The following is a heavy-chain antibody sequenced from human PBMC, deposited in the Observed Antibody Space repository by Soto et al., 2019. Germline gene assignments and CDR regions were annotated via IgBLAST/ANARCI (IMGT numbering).Heavy chain of an antibody. Sequence: ASGKVSCKPAGDTLTYYYMTWVRHAPGQGLEWMGWIKTNSGGPISAQKFQGRVTMTRDTSIRTSYLELSRLRSEETAVYYWARGCTTSLDYWGQGTEVTVSS. CDR3: ARGCTTSLDY. CDR1: GDTLTYYY. V-gene: IGHV1-2*02. D-gene: IGHD2-8*01. CDR2: IKTNSGGP. J-gene: IGHJ4*02.